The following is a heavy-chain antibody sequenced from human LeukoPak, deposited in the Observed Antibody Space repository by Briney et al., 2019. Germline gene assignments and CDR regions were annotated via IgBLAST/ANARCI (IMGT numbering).Heavy chain of an antibody. CDR1: GFTFSSYS. J-gene: IGHJ3*02. Sequence: QAGGSQRLSCAASGFTFSSYSMNWVRQAPGKGLEWVSYISSSSSTIYYADSVKGRFTISRDNAKNSLYLQMNSLRAEDTAVYYCAREPYSSSWYSYDAFDIWGQGTMVTVSS. D-gene: IGHD6-13*01. CDR3: AREPYSSSWYSYDAFDI. V-gene: IGHV3-48*01. CDR2: ISSSSSTI.